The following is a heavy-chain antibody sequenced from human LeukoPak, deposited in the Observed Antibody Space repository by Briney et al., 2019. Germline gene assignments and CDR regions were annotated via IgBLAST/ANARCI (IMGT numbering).Heavy chain of an antibody. CDR2: TYYRSKWYN. Sequence: SQTLSLTCAISGDGVSSNIAAWNWIRQSPSRGLEWLGRTYYRSKWYNDYAVPVKSRITINPDASKNQFSLQLNSVTPEDTAVYYCASVAGTDDAFHIWGQGTMVTVSS. J-gene: IGHJ3*02. CDR1: GDGVSSNIAA. D-gene: IGHD6-19*01. CDR3: ASVAGTDDAFHI. V-gene: IGHV6-1*01.